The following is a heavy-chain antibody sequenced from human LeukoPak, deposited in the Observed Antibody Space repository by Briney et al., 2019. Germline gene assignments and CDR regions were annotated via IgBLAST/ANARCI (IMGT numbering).Heavy chain of an antibody. CDR3: AREDSTLGIDY. CDR1: GESINNCY. D-gene: IGHD2/OR15-2a*01. J-gene: IGHJ4*02. V-gene: IGHV4-59*01. CDR2: IYYIGST. Sequence: PSETLSLTCTVSGESINNCYWTWIRQPPGKGLEWIGYIYYIGSTNYNPSLKSRVTISADMSKNQFSLKLSSVTAADTAVYYCAREDSTLGIDYWGQGTLVTVSS.